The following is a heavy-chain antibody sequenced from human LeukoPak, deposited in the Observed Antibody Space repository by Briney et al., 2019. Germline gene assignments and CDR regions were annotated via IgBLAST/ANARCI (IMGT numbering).Heavy chain of an antibody. CDR3: ARPHCGGDCQYYFDY. CDR2: IYPSDSDT. J-gene: IGHJ4*02. V-gene: IGHV5-51*01. CDR1: GYSFISYW. Sequence: GESLKISCKGSGYSFISYWIGWVRQLPGKGLEWMGIIYPSDSDTRYSPSFQGQVTISADKSISTAYLQWSSLKASDTAMYYCARPHCGGDCQYYFDYWGQGTLVTVSS. D-gene: IGHD2-21*02.